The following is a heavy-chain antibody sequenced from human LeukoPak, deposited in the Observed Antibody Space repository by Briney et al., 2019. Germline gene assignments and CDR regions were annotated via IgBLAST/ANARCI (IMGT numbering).Heavy chain of an antibody. CDR1: GIAFSDVW. Sequence: GGSLRLSCAASGIAFSDVWMTWVRQAPGKGLEWVGRIKSKADGGTTDYAAPVKGRFSISGDDTKNTVYLQMDSLEAEDTAVYYCAAFSKGFWGQGTLVTVSS. CDR2: IKSKADGGTT. V-gene: IGHV3-15*01. J-gene: IGHJ4*02. CDR3: AAFSKGF.